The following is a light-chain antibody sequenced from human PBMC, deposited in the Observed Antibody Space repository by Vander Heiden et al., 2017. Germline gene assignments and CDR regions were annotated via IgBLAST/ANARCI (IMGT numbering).Light chain of an antibody. J-gene: IGKJ1*01. CDR3: QQYYSTPRWT. CDR2: WAS. V-gene: IGKV4-1*01. CDR1: QSVLYSSNNKNY. Sequence: DIVMTQSPDSLAVSLGERATINCKSSQSVLYSSNNKNYLAWYQQKPGRPPKLLIYWASTRESGVPDRFSGSGSGTDFTLTISSLQAEDVAVYYCQQYYSTPRWTFGQGTKVEIK.